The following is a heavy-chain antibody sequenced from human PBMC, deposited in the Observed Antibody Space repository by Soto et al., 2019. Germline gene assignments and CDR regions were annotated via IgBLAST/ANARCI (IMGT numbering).Heavy chain of an antibody. CDR3: ARAYYGSGSYYNFDY. D-gene: IGHD3-10*01. CDR2: INHSGST. CDR1: GGSFSGYY. V-gene: IGHV4-34*01. Sequence: LETLSLTCAVYGGSFSGYYWSWIRQPPGKGLEWIGEINHSGSTNYNPSLKSRVTISVDTSKNQFSLKLSSVTAADTAVYYCARAYYGSGSYYNFDYWGQGTLVTVSS. J-gene: IGHJ4*02.